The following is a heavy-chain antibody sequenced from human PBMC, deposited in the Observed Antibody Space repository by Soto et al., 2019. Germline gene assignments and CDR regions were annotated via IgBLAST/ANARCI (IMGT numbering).Heavy chain of an antibody. J-gene: IGHJ4*02. CDR3: ARDHSGSYYFDY. D-gene: IGHD1-26*01. CDR2: INAANGNS. Sequence: ASVKVSCKASGYTSTNDAMHWVRQAPGQRLEWMGCINAANGNSEYSQKFQGRVTIIRDTSASTVYMELSSLRSEDTAVYYCARDHSGSYYFDYWGQ. CDR1: GYTSTNDA. V-gene: IGHV1-3*01.